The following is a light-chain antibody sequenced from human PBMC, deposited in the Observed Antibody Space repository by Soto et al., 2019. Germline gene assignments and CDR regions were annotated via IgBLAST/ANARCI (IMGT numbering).Light chain of an antibody. CDR2: TGS. V-gene: IGKV1-12*01. J-gene: IGKJ4*01. CDR3: QQDNSFPLT. CDR1: QGISNW. Sequence: DIQMTQSPSSVSASVGDRVSITCRASQGISNWLAWYQQKPGRAPKLLIYTGSSLQSGVPSRFSGTGSGTDFTLTISSLQPEDVTPYYCQQDNSFPLTFGGGTKVEIK.